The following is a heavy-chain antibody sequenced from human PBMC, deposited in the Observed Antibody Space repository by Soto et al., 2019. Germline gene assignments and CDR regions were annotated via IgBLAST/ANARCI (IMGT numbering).Heavy chain of an antibody. CDR2: NYWNDDK. J-gene: IGHJ4*02. Sequence: QITLKESGPTLVKPTQTLTLTCTFSGFSLNTPGVGVGWIRQPPGKALEWLALNYWNDDKRYSPSLKSRLTVTKDTSKYQVVLTMTNMYPMDTGTYYCAHMRGSSNLFDFWGQGSQVTVSS. CDR3: AHMRGSSNLFDF. D-gene: IGHD1-26*01. V-gene: IGHV2-5*01. CDR1: GFSLNTPGVG.